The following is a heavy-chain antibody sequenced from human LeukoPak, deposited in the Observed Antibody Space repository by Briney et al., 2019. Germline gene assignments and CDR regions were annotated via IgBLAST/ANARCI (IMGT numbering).Heavy chain of an antibody. CDR3: ARQLVVVEPAEFDY. D-gene: IGHD2-2*01. Sequence: SETLSLTCTVSGGSISSSSFYWGWIRQPPGKGLEWIGNIYYSGSTYYNPSLKSRVTVSVDTSKNQFSLKLSSVTAADTAVYYCARQLVVVEPAEFDYWGQGTLVTVSS. V-gene: IGHV4-39*01. CDR2: IYYSGST. J-gene: IGHJ4*02. CDR1: GGSISSSSFY.